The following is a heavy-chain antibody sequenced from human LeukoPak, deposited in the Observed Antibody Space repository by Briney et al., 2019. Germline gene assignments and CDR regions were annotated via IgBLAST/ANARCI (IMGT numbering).Heavy chain of an antibody. V-gene: IGHV1-2*02. CDR1: GYTFNGYY. CDR2: INPNSGGT. CDR3: ARVHRGIWFGDLDAFDI. Sequence: ASVKVSCKASGYTFNGYYIHWVRQAPGQGLEWMGWINPNSGGTFYAQNFQGMITLTGDTSISTAYMELSRLRSDDTAVYYCARVHRGIWFGDLDAFDIWGQGTLVTVSS. D-gene: IGHD3-10*01. J-gene: IGHJ4*02.